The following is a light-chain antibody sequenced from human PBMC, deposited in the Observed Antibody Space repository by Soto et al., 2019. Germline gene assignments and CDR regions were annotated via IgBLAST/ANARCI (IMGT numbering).Light chain of an antibody. J-gene: IGKJ2*01. CDR3: QRRGHWLPT. Sequence: EIVLTQSPATLSLSPGERATLSCRASQSVSSYLAWYQQKPGQAPRLLIYDASNRATGIPAWFSGSGSGTDLNLTISSLETEDFAVYYCQRRGHWLPTFGQGTKLEIK. V-gene: IGKV3-11*01. CDR1: QSVSSY. CDR2: DAS.